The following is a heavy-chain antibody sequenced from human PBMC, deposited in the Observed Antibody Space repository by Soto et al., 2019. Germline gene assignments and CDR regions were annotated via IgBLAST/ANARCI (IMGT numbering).Heavy chain of an antibody. CDR1: GGTFSSYA. Sequence: QVQLVQSGAEVKKPGSSVKVSCKASGGTFSSYAISWVRQAPGQELEWMGGIIPLFGTANYAQKFQGRVTITADRSSSTAYMEVSSLRTEDTTVYYCARLNYDILTGYDYWVQGTLVTVS. J-gene: IGHJ4*02. V-gene: IGHV1-69*06. D-gene: IGHD3-9*01. CDR3: ARLNYDILTGYDY. CDR2: IIPLFGTA.